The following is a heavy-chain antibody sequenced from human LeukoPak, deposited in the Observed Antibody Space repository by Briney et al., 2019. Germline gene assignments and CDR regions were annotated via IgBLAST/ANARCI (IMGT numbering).Heavy chain of an antibody. CDR2: ISADGGST. CDR3: AGGRGYIYGSDY. V-gene: IGHV3-64*01. D-gene: IGHD5-18*01. CDR1: GFMFSNYD. Sequence: GGSLRLSCAASGFMFSNYDMHWVRQAPGKGLEYVSHISADGGSTYYAISVKGRFTISRDNSKNTLYLQMGSLRAEDMAVYYCAGGRGYIYGSDYWGQGTLVTVSS. J-gene: IGHJ4*02.